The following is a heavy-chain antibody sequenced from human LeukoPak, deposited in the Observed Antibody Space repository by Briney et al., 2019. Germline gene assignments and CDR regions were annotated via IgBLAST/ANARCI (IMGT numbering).Heavy chain of an antibody. V-gene: IGHV3-66*01. Sequence: PGGSLRLSCAASGFTVSSNYMGWVRQAPGKGLEWVSVIYSGGSTYYADSVKGRFTISRDNSKNTLYLQMNSLRAEDTAVYYCARLSPVTAPDVDYWGQGTLVTVSS. CDR3: ARLSPVTAPDVDY. D-gene: IGHD4-17*01. CDR2: IYSGGST. J-gene: IGHJ4*02. CDR1: GFTVSSNY.